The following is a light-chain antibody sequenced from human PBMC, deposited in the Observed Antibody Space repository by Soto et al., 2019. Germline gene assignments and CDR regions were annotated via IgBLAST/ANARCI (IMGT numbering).Light chain of an antibody. CDR1: TSTIGNNY. CDR3: GTWDSSLSGYV. J-gene: IGLJ1*01. V-gene: IGLV1-51*02. CDR2: END. Sequence: HCLRKRPASVTAAPGRKVTIPSHRSTSTIGNNYVSWFQQLPGTAPKLPIYENDKRPSGIPDRFSGSTSGTSATLGITGLQTGDEADYYCGTWDSSLSGYVFATGTKVTVL.